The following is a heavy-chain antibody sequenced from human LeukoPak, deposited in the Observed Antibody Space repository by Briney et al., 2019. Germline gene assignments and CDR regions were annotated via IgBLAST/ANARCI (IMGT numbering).Heavy chain of an antibody. J-gene: IGHJ6*02. CDR2: INHSGST. Sequence: SETLSLTCAVYGGSFSGYYWSWIRQPPGKGLEWIGEINHSGSTNYSPSLKSRVTISVDTSKNQFSLKLSSVTAADTAVYYCARGVQLWRTYYYYGMDVWGQGTTVTVSS. CDR3: ARGVQLWRTYYYYGMDV. CDR1: GGSFSGYY. D-gene: IGHD6-13*01. V-gene: IGHV4-34*01.